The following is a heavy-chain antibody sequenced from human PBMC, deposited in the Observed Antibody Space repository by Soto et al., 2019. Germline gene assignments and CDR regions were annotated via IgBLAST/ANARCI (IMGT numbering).Heavy chain of an antibody. CDR3: ARESGDWPLNWFDP. CDR1: GFNFSNHW. D-gene: IGHD2-21*02. Sequence: GGSLRLSCAASGFNFSNHWMHWVRQRPGEGLVWVSRITSDGKSKAYAESVKGRFAISRDNAKNTLYLQMNGLTAEDTAVYYCARESGDWPLNWFDPWGLGALVTVSS. V-gene: IGHV3-74*01. J-gene: IGHJ5*02. CDR2: ITSDGKSK.